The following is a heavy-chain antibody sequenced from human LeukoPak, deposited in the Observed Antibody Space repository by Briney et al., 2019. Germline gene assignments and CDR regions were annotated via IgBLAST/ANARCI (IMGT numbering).Heavy chain of an antibody. CDR1: GLTFSTYW. J-gene: IGHJ4*02. CDR2: IKHDGSEQ. CDR3: ARSPTYYDFWSGDKFIDY. Sequence: PGGSLRLSCAAPGLTFSTYWMSWVRQAPGKGLEWVANIKHDGSEQYYVDSVKGRFTISRHNAENSLYLQMNSLRAEDTAMYYCARSPTYYDFWSGDKFIDYWGQGTPVTVSS. V-gene: IGHV3-7*01. D-gene: IGHD3-3*01.